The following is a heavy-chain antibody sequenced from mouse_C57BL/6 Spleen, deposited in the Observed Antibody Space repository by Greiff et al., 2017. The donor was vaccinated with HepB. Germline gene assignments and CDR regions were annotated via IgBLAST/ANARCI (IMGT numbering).Heavy chain of an antibody. CDR3: ARWGNYGDY. J-gene: IGHJ2*01. V-gene: IGHV1-69*01. D-gene: IGHD2-1*01. Sequence: QVQLQQPGAELVMPGASVKLSCKASGYTFTSYWMHWVKQRPGQGLEWIGEIDPSDSYTNYNQKFKGKSTLTVDKSSSTAYMQLSSLTSEDSAVYYCARWGNYGDYWGQGTTLTVSS. CDR2: IDPSDSYT. CDR1: GYTFTSYW.